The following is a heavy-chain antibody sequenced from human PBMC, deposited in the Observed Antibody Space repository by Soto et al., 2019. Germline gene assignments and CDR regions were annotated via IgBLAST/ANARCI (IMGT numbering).Heavy chain of an antibody. V-gene: IGHV4-31*03. CDR3: AREGVPAAIGMDV. D-gene: IGHD2-2*01. J-gene: IGHJ6*02. CDR1: GGSISSGGYY. CDR2: IYYSGST. Sequence: PLSLTCTVSGGSISSGGYYWSWIRQHPGKGLEWIGYIYYSGSTYYNPSLKSRVTISVDTSKNQFSLKLSPVTAADTAVYYCAREGVPAAIGMDVWGQGTTVTVSS.